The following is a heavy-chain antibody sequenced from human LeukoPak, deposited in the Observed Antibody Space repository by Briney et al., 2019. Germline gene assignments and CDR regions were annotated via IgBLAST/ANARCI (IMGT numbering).Heavy chain of an antibody. Sequence: GGSLRLSCAASGFTFNDAWMNWARQAPGKGLEWVSAISGSGGNTFSADSVKGRFTISRDNSKNTLFLQMNSLRAEDTAVYYCAKNIRQLGNYYYYMDVWGKGTTVTVSS. CDR2: ISGSGGNT. V-gene: IGHV3-23*01. J-gene: IGHJ6*03. CDR1: GFTFNDA. D-gene: IGHD7-27*01. CDR3: AKNIRQLGNYYYYMDV.